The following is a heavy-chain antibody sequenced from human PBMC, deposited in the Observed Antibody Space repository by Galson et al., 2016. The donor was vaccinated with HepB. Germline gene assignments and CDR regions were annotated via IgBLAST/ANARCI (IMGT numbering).Heavy chain of an antibody. CDR3: ARASYSGNYNTPLDY. CDR2: IIPIFGIA. D-gene: IGHD1-26*01. Sequence: SVKVSCKASGGTFSSYAINWVRQAPGQGLEWMGGIIPIFGIANYAQKFQGRVTITADRSTSTAYMELSSLRSEDTAVYFCARASYSGNYNTPLDYWGQGPLVTVSP. J-gene: IGHJ4*02. V-gene: IGHV1-69*10. CDR1: GGTFSSYA.